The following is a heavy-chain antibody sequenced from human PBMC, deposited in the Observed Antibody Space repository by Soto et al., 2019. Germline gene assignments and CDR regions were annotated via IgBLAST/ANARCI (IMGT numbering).Heavy chain of an antibody. CDR3: ARDPQPTISMIVVGSGAPKGFDP. CDR2: ISAYNGNT. J-gene: IGHJ5*02. Sequence: QVQLVQSGAEVKKPGASVKVSCKASGYTFTSYGISWVRQAPGQGLEWMGWISAYNGNTNYAKKLQGRVTMTTDTSTSTAYMERRSRRSDDTAVYYCARDPQPTISMIVVGSGAPKGFDPWGQGTLVTVSS. V-gene: IGHV1-18*04. CDR1: GYTFTSYG. D-gene: IGHD3-22*01.